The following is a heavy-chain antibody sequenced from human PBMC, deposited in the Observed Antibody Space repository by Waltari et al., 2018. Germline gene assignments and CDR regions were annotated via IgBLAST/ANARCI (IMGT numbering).Heavy chain of an antibody. CDR1: GGSISSYY. V-gene: IGHV4-4*07. D-gene: IGHD3-10*01. CDR3: ASTRLITMVRGGFDY. CDR2: IYTSGST. J-gene: IGHJ4*02. Sequence: QVQLQESGPGLVKPSETLSLPCTVSGGSISSYYWSWIRQPAGKGLEWIGRIYTSGSTNYNPSLKSRVTMSVDTSKNQFSLKLSSVTAADTAVYYCASTRLITMVRGGFDYWGQGTLVTVSS.